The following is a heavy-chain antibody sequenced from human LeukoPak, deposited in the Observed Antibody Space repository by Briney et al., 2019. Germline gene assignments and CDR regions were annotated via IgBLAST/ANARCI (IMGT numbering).Heavy chain of an antibody. V-gene: IGHV1-2*02. Sequence: GASVKVSCKASGYTFTDNHMYWIRQAPGQGPECMGWINPNSGGTNYAQKFQGGITMTRDTSISTAYMELSRLTSDDTAIYFCARELGRNAFDIWGQGTVVTVSP. CDR2: INPNSGGT. CDR3: ARELGRNAFDI. CDR1: GYTFTDNH. J-gene: IGHJ3*02. D-gene: IGHD7-27*01.